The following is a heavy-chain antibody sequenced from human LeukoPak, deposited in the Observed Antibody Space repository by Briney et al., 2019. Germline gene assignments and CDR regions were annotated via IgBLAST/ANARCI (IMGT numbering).Heavy chain of an antibody. Sequence: ASVKVSCKASGYTFIGYYMHWVRQAPGQGLEWMGWIKTNTENPTYAQGFTGRFVVSLGTSVSTAYLQISSLKAEDTAVYYCARAGDEKDDAFDIWGQGTMVTVSS. CDR1: GYTFIGYY. D-gene: IGHD7-27*01. CDR2: IKTNTENP. CDR3: ARAGDEKDDAFDI. J-gene: IGHJ3*02. V-gene: IGHV7-4-1*02.